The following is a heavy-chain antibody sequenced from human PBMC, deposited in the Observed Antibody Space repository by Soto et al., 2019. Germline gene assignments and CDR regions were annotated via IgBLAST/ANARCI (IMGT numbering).Heavy chain of an antibody. V-gene: IGHV3-23*01. D-gene: IGHD6-25*01. Sequence: EVQLLESGGGLVQPGGSLRLSCAASGFTFSSYAMNWVRQAPGKGLEWVSAISGSGGGTFYADSVKGRFTISRDNSKNTLYLQVNSLRAEDTAVYYCAKEGRLQWEGRVADYWGQGTLVTVSS. CDR3: AKEGRLQWEGRVADY. J-gene: IGHJ4*02. CDR1: GFTFSSYA. CDR2: ISGSGGGT.